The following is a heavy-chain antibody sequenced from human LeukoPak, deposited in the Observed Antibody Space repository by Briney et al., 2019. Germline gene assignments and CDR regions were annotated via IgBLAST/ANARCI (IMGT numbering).Heavy chain of an antibody. Sequence: RASVKVSCKASGDTFTGYYMHWVRQAPGQGLEWMGWINPNSGGTNYAQKFQGRVTMTRDTSISTAYMELSRLRSDDTAVYYCARVTTGWWHYGDSVFQWSYWGQGTLVTVSS. CDR2: INPNSGGT. J-gene: IGHJ4*02. CDR3: ARVTTGWWHYGDSVFQWSY. CDR1: GDTFTGYY. D-gene: IGHD4-17*01. V-gene: IGHV1-2*02.